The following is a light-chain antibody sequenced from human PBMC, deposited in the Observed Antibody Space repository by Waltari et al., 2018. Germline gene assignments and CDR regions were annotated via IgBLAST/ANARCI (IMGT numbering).Light chain of an antibody. J-gene: IGLJ2*01. CDR2: GNS. V-gene: IGLV1-40*01. CDR1: SSNLGAGYY. Sequence: QSVLTQPPSVSGAPGQRVTISGTGRSSNLGAGYYLDWYQQLPGTAPKLLIYGNSKRPSGVPDRFSGAKSGTSASLAITGLQAEDEADYYCQSYDSSLSGVVFGGGTKLTVL. CDR3: QSYDSSLSGVV.